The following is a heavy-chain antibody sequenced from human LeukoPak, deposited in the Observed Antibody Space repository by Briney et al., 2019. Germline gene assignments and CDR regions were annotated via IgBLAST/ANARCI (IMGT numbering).Heavy chain of an antibody. CDR2: IHHSGST. D-gene: IGHD4-11*01. CDR1: GGSISSSNW. V-gene: IGHV4-4*02. CDR3: ASEGASKVAFDI. Sequence: SETLSLTCAVSGGSISSSNWWSWVRQPPGKGLEWIGEIHHSGSTNYNPSLKSRVTISVDKSKNQFSLKLSSVTAADTAVYYCASEGASKVAFDIWGQGTMVTVSS. J-gene: IGHJ3*02.